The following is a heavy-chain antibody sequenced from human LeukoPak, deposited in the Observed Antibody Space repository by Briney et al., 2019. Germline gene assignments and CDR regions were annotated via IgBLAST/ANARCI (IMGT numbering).Heavy chain of an antibody. CDR2: INPNSGGT. CDR1: GYTFTDYY. CDR3: AKNGVQQGGNC. D-gene: IGHD3-16*01. Sequence: VASVQVSCKASGYTFTDYYMHWVRQAPGQGLEWMVWINPNSGGTNYAQKFQGRVTMTRDTSISTAYMELSRLRSDDTAVYYCAKNGVQQGGNCWGQGTLVTVSS. V-gene: IGHV1-2*02. J-gene: IGHJ4*02.